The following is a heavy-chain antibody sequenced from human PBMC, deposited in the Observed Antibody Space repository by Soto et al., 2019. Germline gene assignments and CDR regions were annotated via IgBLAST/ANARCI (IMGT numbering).Heavy chain of an antibody. D-gene: IGHD3-16*01. V-gene: IGHV4-39*01. CDR1: GGSISSSSYY. J-gene: IGHJ4*02. CDR3: ASYYVEKRGSREDY. Sequence: SETLSLTCTVSGGSISSSSYYWGWIRQPPGKGLEWIGSIYYSGSTYYNPSLKSRVTISVDTSKNQFSLKLSSVTAADTAVYYCASYYVEKRGSREDYWGQGTLVTVSS. CDR2: IYYSGST.